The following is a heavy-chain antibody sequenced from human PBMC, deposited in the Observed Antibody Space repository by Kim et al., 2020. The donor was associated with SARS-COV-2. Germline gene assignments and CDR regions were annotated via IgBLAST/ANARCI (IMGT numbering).Heavy chain of an antibody. Sequence: GGSLRLSCGASGFTFSNYAMTWVRQAPGKGLEWVSTISSTGGDTYYADSVKGRFTISRDNSKDALYLQMNSLRVEDTAIYYCAKFSPLGCGGPNAYFDCWGQGTLVTVSS. CDR3: AKFSPLGCGGPNAYFDC. CDR1: GFTFSNYA. CDR2: ISSTGGDT. D-gene: IGHD3-10*01. V-gene: IGHV3-23*01. J-gene: IGHJ4*02.